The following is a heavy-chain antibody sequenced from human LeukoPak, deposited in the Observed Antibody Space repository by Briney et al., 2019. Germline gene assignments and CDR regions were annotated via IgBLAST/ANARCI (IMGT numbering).Heavy chain of an antibody. D-gene: IGHD6-13*01. CDR2: IYHSGST. CDR3: ARVGSSWYFDY. CDR1: GGSISSGGYS. V-gene: IGHV4-30-2*01. Sequence: SETLSLTCAVSGGSISSGGYSWSWIRQPPGKGLEWIGYIYHSGSTYYNPSLKNRVTISVDRSKNQFSLKLSSVTAADTAAYYCARVGSSWYFDYWGQGTLVTVSS. J-gene: IGHJ4*02.